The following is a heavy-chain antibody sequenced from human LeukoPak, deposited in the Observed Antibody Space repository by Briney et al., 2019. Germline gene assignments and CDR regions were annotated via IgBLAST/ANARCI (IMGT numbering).Heavy chain of an antibody. V-gene: IGHV4-59*08. J-gene: IGHJ3*02. CDR1: GGSISSYY. D-gene: IGHD3-10*01. Sequence: SETLSLTCTVSGGSISSYYWSWIRQPPGKGLEWIGYIYYSGSTNYNPSPKSRVTISVDTSKNQFSLKLSSVTAADTAVYYCARRRYYYDSKGAFDIWGQGTMVTVSS. CDR3: ARRRYYYDSKGAFDI. CDR2: IYYSGST.